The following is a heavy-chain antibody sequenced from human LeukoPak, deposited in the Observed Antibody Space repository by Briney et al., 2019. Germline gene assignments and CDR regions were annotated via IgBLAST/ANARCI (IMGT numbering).Heavy chain of an antibody. CDR3: AREIYCSSTSCSTDYYYYYYMDV. D-gene: IGHD2-2*01. CDR2: IKQDGSEK. V-gene: IGHV3-7*01. J-gene: IGHJ6*03. CDR1: GFTLSSYW. Sequence: GGSLRLSCAASGFTLSSYWMSWVRQAPGKGLEWVANIKQDGSEKYYVDSVKGRFTISRDNAKNSLYLQMNSLRAEDTAVYYCAREIYCSSTSCSTDYYYYYYMDVWGKGTTVIISS.